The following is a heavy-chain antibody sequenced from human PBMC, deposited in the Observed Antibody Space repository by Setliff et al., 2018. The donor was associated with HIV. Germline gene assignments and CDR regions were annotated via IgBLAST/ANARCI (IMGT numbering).Heavy chain of an antibody. D-gene: IGHD1-26*01. V-gene: IGHV1-8*01. Sequence: ASVKVSCKAPGYTFTNYDINWVRQATGQGLEWMGWMNPNSGNTGYAQKFQGRVTMTRNTSISTAYMELSSLRSEDTAVYYCARFRKFQLVGALDYWGQGTLVTVSS. CDR1: GYTFTNYD. J-gene: IGHJ4*02. CDR3: ARFRKFQLVGALDY. CDR2: MNPNSGNT.